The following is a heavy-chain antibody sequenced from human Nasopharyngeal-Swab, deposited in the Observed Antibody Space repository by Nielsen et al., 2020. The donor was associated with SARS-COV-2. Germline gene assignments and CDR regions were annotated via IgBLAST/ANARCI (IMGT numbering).Heavy chain of an antibody. D-gene: IGHD3-22*01. CDR3: ATAFGVTMISPCNY. J-gene: IGHJ4*02. CDR2: ISSSSSYI. V-gene: IGHV3-21*01. Sequence: GESLKISCAASGFTFSSYSMNWVRPAPGKGLEWVSSISSSSSYIYYADSVKGRFTISRDNAKNSLYLQMNSLRAEDTAVYYCATAFGVTMISPCNYWGQGTLVTVSS. CDR1: GFTFSSYS.